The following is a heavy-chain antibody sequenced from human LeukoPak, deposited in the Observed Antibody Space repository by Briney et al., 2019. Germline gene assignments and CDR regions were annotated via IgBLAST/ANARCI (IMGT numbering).Heavy chain of an antibody. V-gene: IGHV3-48*02. Sequence: GGSLRLSCAASGFTSSNYSMNWVRQAPGKGLEWVSWISSTSNTIYYADSVKGRFTISRDNAQNSLDLQMNSLRDEDTAVYYCARPSRSTGPAYWGQGTLVTVSS. CDR2: ISSTSNTI. CDR1: GFTSSNYS. J-gene: IGHJ4*02. CDR3: ARPSRSTGPAY. D-gene: IGHD2-2*01.